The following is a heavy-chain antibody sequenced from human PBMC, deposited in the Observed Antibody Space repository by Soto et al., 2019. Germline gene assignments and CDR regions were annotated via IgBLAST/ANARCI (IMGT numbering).Heavy chain of an antibody. CDR3: VKYYYDSSGLNWFDP. V-gene: IGHV4-31*03. J-gene: IGHJ5*02. Sequence: QVQLQESGPGLVKPSQTLSLTCTVSGASITSDDFYCSWIRQHPGKGLEWIGYMYHSGNTYYNPSLRSRVTMSLDTSKNPFSLKLTSVTASDTAIYYCVKYYYDSSGLNWFDPWGPGTLVTVSS. CDR2: MYHSGNT. CDR1: GASITSDDFY. D-gene: IGHD3-22*01.